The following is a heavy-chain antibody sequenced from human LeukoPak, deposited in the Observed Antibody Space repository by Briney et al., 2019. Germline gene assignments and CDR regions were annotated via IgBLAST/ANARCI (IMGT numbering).Heavy chain of an antibody. CDR2: IYYSGST. CDR3: ARGVARGANWFDP. D-gene: IGHD2-15*01. CDR1: GGSISSGGYY. V-gene: IGHV4-31*03. J-gene: IGHJ5*02. Sequence: SQTLSLTYTVSGGSISSGGYYWSWIRQHPGKGLEWIGYIYYSGSTYYNPSLKSRVTISVDTSKNQFSLKLSSVTAADTAVYYCARGVARGANWFDPWGQGTLVTVSS.